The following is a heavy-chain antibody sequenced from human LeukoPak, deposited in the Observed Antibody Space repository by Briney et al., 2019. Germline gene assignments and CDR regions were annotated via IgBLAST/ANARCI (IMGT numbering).Heavy chain of an antibody. CDR2: IYYSGST. CDR3: ARMGYYDSSGAV. D-gene: IGHD3-22*01. V-gene: IGHV4-39*07. CDR1: GGSISSSSYY. Sequence: SETLSLTCTVSGGSISSSSYYWGWIRQPPGKGLEWIGSIYYSGSTYYNPSLKGRVTISVDTSKNQFSLKLSSVTAADTAVYYCARMGYYDSSGAVWGKGTTVTVSS. J-gene: IGHJ6*04.